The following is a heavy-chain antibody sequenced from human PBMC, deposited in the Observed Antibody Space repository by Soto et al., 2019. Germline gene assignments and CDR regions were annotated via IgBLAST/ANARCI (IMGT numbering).Heavy chain of an antibody. CDR3: ARLALWFASRRVNWFDP. V-gene: IGHV4-34*01. Sequence: SETLSLTCAVYGGSFSGYYWSWIRQPPGEGAEWIGGNNHRGNTNYNPSLKSRVTISVDTSKNHFSLKLSSVTAADTAVYYCARLALWFASRRVNWFDPWGQGTLVTVSS. J-gene: IGHJ5*02. CDR2: NNHRGNT. D-gene: IGHD3-10*01. CDR1: GGSFSGYY.